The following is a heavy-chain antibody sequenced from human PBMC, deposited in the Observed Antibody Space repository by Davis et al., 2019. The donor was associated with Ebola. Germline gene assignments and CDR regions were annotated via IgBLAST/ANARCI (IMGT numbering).Heavy chain of an antibody. D-gene: IGHD6-13*01. CDR3: ARDPYRIAAAGSGYYYGMDV. CDR2: IYSGGST. V-gene: IGHV3-53*01. Sequence: GESLKISCAASGFTVSSNYMSWVRQAPGKGLEWVSVIYSGGSTYYADSVKGRFTISRDNSKNTLYLQMNSLRAEDTAVYYCARDPYRIAAAGSGYYYGMDVWGKGTTVTVSS. J-gene: IGHJ6*04. CDR1: GFTVSSNY.